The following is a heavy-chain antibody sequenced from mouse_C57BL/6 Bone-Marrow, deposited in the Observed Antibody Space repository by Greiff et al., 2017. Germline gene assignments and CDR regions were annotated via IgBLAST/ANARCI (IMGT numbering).Heavy chain of an antibody. V-gene: IGHV1-55*01. CDR1: GYTFTSYW. D-gene: IGHD4-1*01. CDR3: ARSGPLGRSFDD. CDR2: IYPTSGRT. J-gene: IGHJ2*01. Sequence: QVQLQQPGAELVKPGASVKMSCKASGYTFTSYWITWVKQRPGQGLEWIGDIYPTSGRTNYNEKFKSKAILTVDTSSNTAYMQLSSLTSEDYAVFYCARSGPLGRSFDDWGQGTTLTVSS.